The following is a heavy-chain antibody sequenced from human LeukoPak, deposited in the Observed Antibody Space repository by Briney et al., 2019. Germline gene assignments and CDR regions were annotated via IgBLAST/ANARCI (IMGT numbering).Heavy chain of an antibody. CDR1: NGSLSTYY. CDR2: IYYSGTT. J-gene: IGHJ4*02. Sequence: PSETLSLTCTVSNGSLSTYYWSWVRQPPGKGLEWIGYIYYSGTTNRNPSLKRRVTMSLDTSKNQFSLKLSSVTAADTAVYYCASGGRYFDWLVYFDYWGQGTLVTVSS. V-gene: IGHV4-59*01. D-gene: IGHD3-9*01. CDR3: ASGGRYFDWLVYFDY.